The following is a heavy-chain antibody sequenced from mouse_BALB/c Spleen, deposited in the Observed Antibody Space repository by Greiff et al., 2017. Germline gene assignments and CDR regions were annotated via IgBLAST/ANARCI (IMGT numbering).Heavy chain of an antibody. V-gene: IGHV1-7*01. CDR2: INPSTGYT. CDR3: ARGAYDYGRPWFAY. J-gene: IGHJ3*01. CDR1: GYTFTSYW. D-gene: IGHD2-4*01. Sequence: VQLQQSGAELAKPGASVKMSCKASGYTFTSYWMPWVKQRPGQGLEWIGYINPSTGYTEYNQKFKDKATLTADKSSSTAYMQLSSLTSEDSAVYYCARGAYDYGRPWFAYWGQGTLVTVSA.